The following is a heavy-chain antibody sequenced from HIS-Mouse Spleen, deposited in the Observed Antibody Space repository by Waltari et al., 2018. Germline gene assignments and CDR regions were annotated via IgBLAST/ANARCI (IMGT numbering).Heavy chain of an antibody. CDR1: GGSIHSRRYF. V-gene: IGHV4-39*07. Sequence: QLQLQESGPGLVTPSETLSLTCPVSGGSIHSRRYFWGWIRQPPGKGLEWIGSIYYSGSTYYNPSLKSRVTISVDTSKNQFSLKLSSVTAADTAVYYCAREIPYSSSWYDWYFDLWGRGTLVTVSS. CDR3: AREIPYSSSWYDWYFDL. CDR2: IYYSGST. J-gene: IGHJ2*01. D-gene: IGHD6-13*01.